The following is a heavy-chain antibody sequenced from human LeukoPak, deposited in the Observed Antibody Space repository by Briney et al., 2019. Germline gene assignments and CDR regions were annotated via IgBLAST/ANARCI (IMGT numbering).Heavy chain of an antibody. CDR1: GFNFTSYG. D-gene: IGHD6-19*01. Sequence: GGSLRLSCAASGFNFTSYGMHWVRQAPGKGPEWVAVMSYDGSNKYYADSVKGRFTISRDNSKNTLYLQMNSLRAEDTAVYYCAKLAETGYSSGWYDYWGQGTLVTVSS. CDR3: AKLAETGYSSGWYDY. CDR2: MSYDGSNK. V-gene: IGHV3-30*18. J-gene: IGHJ4*02.